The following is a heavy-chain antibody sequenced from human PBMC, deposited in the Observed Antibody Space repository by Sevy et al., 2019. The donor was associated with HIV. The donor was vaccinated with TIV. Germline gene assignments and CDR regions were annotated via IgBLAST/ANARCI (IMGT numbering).Heavy chain of an antibody. J-gene: IGHJ6*02. CDR2: IFSGGRT. Sequence: GGSLRLSCAVSGFAVSDNCMSWVRQSPGKGLEWVSVIFSGGRTSYADSVKGRFTVSRDGPKNRLYLQMDNLRAEDTATYYCARDRVVHNDYIFVAYYYGMDVWGQGTTVTVSS. CDR1: GFAVSDNC. CDR3: ARDRVVHNDYIFVAYYYGMDV. V-gene: IGHV3-53*01. D-gene: IGHD4-4*01.